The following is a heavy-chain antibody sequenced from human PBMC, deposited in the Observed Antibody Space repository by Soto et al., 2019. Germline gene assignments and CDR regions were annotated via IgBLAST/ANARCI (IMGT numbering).Heavy chain of an antibody. CDR3: ASIAVAGTGYYYYYMDV. J-gene: IGHJ6*03. CDR2: IYYSGST. CDR1: GGSISSSSYY. Sequence: QLQLQESGPGLVKPXETLSLTCTVSGGSISSSSYYWGWIRQPPGKGLEWIGSIYYSGSTYYNPSLKSRVTISVDTSKNQFSLKLSSVTAADTAVYYCASIAVAGTGYYYYYMDVWGKGTTVTVSS. V-gene: IGHV4-39*01. D-gene: IGHD6-19*01.